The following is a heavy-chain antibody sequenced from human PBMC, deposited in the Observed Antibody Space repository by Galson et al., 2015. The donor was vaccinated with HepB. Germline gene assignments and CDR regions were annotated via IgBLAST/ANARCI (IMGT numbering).Heavy chain of an antibody. D-gene: IGHD5-24*01. CDR3: AKDLHDGRDGYHYGADY. J-gene: IGHJ4*02. CDR2: ISYDGRKT. V-gene: IGHV3-30*18. Sequence: SLRLSCAGSGFSFNTYGIHWVRQGPTKGLEWVTIISYDGRKTFYADSVKGRFTISRDKSKNKVFLQTNSLTVEDTGVYYCAKDLHDGRDGYHYGADYWGQGTLVTVSS. CDR1: GFSFNTYG.